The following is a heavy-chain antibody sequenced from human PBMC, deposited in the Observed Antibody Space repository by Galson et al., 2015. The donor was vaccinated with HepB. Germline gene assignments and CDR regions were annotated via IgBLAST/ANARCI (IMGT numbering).Heavy chain of an antibody. CDR3: AKDTAETAMVGVGMDV. CDR2: IRYDGTNK. Sequence: SLRLSCAASGFLFSAYGMTWVRQAPGKGLEWVAFIRYDGTNKYYADSVKGRFTVSRDNLKNTLYLQMNSLRAEDTAVYYCAKDTAETAMVGVGMDVWGQGTTVTVSS. V-gene: IGHV3-30*02. J-gene: IGHJ6*02. D-gene: IGHD5-18*01. CDR1: GFLFSAYG.